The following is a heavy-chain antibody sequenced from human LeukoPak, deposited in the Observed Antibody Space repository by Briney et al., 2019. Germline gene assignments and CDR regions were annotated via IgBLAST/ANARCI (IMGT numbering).Heavy chain of an antibody. Sequence: GGSLRLSCAASGFTFSSYATHWVRQAPGKGLEWVAVISYDGSNKYYADSVKGRFTISRDNSKNTLYLQMNSLRIEDTAVYYCGRGSVGFGELNYWGQGTLVTVSS. CDR3: GRGSVGFGELNY. CDR2: ISYDGSNK. J-gene: IGHJ4*02. D-gene: IGHD3-10*01. V-gene: IGHV3-30-3*01. CDR1: GFTFSSYA.